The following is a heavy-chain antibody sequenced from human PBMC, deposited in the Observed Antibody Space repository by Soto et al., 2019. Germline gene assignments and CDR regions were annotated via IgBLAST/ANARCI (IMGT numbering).Heavy chain of an antibody. CDR1: GFSISSSSY. CDR3: ARGGSLDY. D-gene: IGHD3-16*01. Sequence: SETLSLTCAFSGFSISSSSYWGWIRQPPEMGLEWIGSIYHSGNTYYNPSLKSRVTMSVDTSKNQFSLKLSSVTAADTAVYYCARGGSLDYWGQGTRVTVSS. CDR2: IYHSGNT. V-gene: IGHV4-38-2*01. J-gene: IGHJ4*02.